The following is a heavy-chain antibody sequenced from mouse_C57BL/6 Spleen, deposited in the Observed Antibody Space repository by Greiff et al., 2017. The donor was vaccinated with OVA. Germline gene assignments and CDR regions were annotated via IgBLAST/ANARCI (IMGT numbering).Heavy chain of an antibody. Sequence: DVQLQQSGPELVKPGASVKIPCKASGYTFTDYNMDWVKQSHGKSLEWIGDINPNNGGTIYNQKFKGKATLTVDKSSSTAYMELRSLTSEDTAVYYCASWATLGYFDVWGTGTTVTVSS. J-gene: IGHJ1*03. D-gene: IGHD3-1*01. CDR2: INPNNGGT. CDR3: ASWATLGYFDV. V-gene: IGHV1-18*01. CDR1: GYTFTDYN.